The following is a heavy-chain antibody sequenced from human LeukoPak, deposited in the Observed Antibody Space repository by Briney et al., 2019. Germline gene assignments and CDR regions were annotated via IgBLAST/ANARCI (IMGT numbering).Heavy chain of an antibody. Sequence: GGSLKLSCAASGFTFSGSAMHWVRQASGKGLEWVGRIRSKANSYATAYAASVKGRFTISRDDSKNTAYLQMNSLKTEDTAVYYCTRRAFGVVINRDYWGQGTLVTVSS. J-gene: IGHJ4*02. CDR1: GFTFSGSA. CDR3: TRRAFGVVINRDY. D-gene: IGHD3-3*01. CDR2: IRSKANSYAT. V-gene: IGHV3-73*01.